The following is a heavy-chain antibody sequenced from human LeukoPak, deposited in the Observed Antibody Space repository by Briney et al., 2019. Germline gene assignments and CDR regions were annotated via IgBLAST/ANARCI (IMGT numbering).Heavy chain of an antibody. Sequence: PSETLSLTCTVSGGSISSYYWSWIRQPAGKGLKWIGRFYTSGSTSYNPSLKSRVTMSVDTSKNQFSLKLSSVTAADTAVYYCARDNYYDSSGCPRGWFDPWGQGTLVTVSS. J-gene: IGHJ5*02. CDR3: ARDNYYDSSGCPRGWFDP. CDR2: FYTSGST. D-gene: IGHD3-22*01. V-gene: IGHV4-4*07. CDR1: GGSISSYY.